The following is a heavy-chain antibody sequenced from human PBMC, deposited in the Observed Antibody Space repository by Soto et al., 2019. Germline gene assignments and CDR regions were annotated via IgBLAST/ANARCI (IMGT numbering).Heavy chain of an antibody. V-gene: IGHV1-46*01. D-gene: IGHD2-21*01. Sequence: ASVKVSCKASGYTFTSYYMHWVRQAPGQGLEWMGIINPSGGSTSYAQKFQGRVTMTRDTSTSTVYMELSSLRSEDTAVYYCAKYIGVGDSFDYWGQGTLVTVSS. CDR1: GYTFTSYY. CDR3: AKYIGVGDSFDY. J-gene: IGHJ4*02. CDR2: INPSGGST.